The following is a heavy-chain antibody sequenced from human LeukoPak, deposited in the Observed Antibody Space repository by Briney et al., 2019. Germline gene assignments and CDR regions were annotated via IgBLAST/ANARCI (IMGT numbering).Heavy chain of an antibody. V-gene: IGHV1-8*01. CDR3: ATPKRGSGSQFDY. J-gene: IGHJ4*02. D-gene: IGHD3-10*01. Sequence: ASVKVSCKASGYTFTSYDINWVRQATGQGLEWMGWMNPNSGNTGYAQKFQGRVTMTEDTSTDTAYMELSSLRSEDTAVYYCATPKRGSGSQFDYWGQGTLVTVSS. CDR2: MNPNSGNT. CDR1: GYTFTSYD.